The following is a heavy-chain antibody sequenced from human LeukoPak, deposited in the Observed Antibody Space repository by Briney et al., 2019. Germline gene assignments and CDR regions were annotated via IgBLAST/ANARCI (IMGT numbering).Heavy chain of an antibody. V-gene: IGHV3-21*01. CDR3: ARDRDVLMVYAPGGMDV. CDR2: ISSSSSYI. CDR1: GLTFSSYS. Sequence: GGSLRLSCAASGLTFSSYSMNWVRQAPGKGLEWVSSISSSSSYIYYADSVKGRFTISRDNAKNSLYLQMNSLRAEDTAVYYCARDRDVLMVYAPGGMDVWGQGTTVTVSS. D-gene: IGHD2-8*01. J-gene: IGHJ6*02.